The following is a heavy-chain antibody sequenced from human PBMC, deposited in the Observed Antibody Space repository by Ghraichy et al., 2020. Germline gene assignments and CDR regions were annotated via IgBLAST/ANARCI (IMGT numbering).Heavy chain of an antibody. D-gene: IGHD6-13*01. CDR3: ARTPPAALFVFDY. J-gene: IGHJ4*02. Sequence: GGSLRLSCAASGFTVSSNYMSWVRQAPGKGLEWVSVIYSGGSTYYADSVKGRFTISRDNSKNTLYLQMNSLRAEDTAVYYCARTPPAALFVFDYWGQGTLVTVSS. CDR2: IYSGGST. CDR1: GFTVSSNY. V-gene: IGHV3-53*01.